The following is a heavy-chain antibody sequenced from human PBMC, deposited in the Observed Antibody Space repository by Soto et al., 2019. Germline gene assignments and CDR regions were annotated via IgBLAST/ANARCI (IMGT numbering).Heavy chain of an antibody. CDR1: GFSFNNYA. D-gene: IGHD2-2*01. CDR2: ISDSGST. Sequence: EVQLLESGGGLVQPGGSLRLSCAASGFSFNNYAMNWVRQAPGQGLEWVSTISDSGSTYYADSVKGRFTISRDNSKITLYLQMKSPRAEDTAVYFCAKDVGGHYCTPTSCLYFFHSWGRGTLVTVSS. CDR3: AKDVGGHYCTPTSCLYFFHS. V-gene: IGHV3-23*01. J-gene: IGHJ4*02.